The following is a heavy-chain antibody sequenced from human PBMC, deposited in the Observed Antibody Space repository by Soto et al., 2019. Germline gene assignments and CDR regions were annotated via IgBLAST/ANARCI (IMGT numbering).Heavy chain of an antibody. D-gene: IGHD3-22*01. Sequence: GGSLRLSCAASGFTFSSYTMNWVRQAPGKGLEWVSSIISSSSYIYYADSVKGRFTISRDNAKNSLYLQMNSLRAEDTAVYYCARFYYDSSGYLPSPYYYYYGMDVWGQGTTVTVSS. CDR2: IISSSSYI. V-gene: IGHV3-21*01. CDR1: GFTFSSYT. J-gene: IGHJ6*02. CDR3: ARFYYDSSGYLPSPYYYYYGMDV.